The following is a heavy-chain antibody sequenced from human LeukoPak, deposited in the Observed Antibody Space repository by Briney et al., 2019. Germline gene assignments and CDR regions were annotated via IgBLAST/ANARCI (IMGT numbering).Heavy chain of an antibody. CDR3: ARLSPPIASFCSGGTCYSGGFDP. CDR2: ITTYNGNT. CDR1: GYTFTGYG. J-gene: IGHJ5*02. D-gene: IGHD2-15*01. Sequence: ASVKVSCRASGYTFTGYGITWVRQAPGQGLEWMGWITTYNGNTYYAQNFQGRVTMTADTSTSTAYMEVRSLRSDDTAVYYCARLSPPIASFCSGGTCYSGGFDPWGQGTLVTVSS. V-gene: IGHV1-18*01.